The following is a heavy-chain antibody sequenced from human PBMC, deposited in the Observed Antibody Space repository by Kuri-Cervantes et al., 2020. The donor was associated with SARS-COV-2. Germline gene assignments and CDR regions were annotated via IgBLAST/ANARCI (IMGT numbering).Heavy chain of an antibody. V-gene: IGHV4-4*01. CDR2: IYHSGST. CDR3: ARDWHGMISFGGAIDPNRYYDYGMDV. J-gene: IGHJ6*02. CDR1: GDSFSSSTW. Sequence: GSLRLSCAVSGDSFSSSTWWSWVRQPPGKGLQWIGEIYHSGSTNYNPSLKSRVTISIGKSKNQFSLKLTSVTAADTAVYFCARDWHGMISFGGAIDPNRYYDYGMDVWGQGTTVTVSS. D-gene: IGHD3-16*02.